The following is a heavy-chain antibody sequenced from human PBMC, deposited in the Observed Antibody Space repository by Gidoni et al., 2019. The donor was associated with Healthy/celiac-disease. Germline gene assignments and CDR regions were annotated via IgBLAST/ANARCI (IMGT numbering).Heavy chain of an antibody. CDR3: ARGRIQLWQRYYFDY. CDR1: GGSFRGYY. CDR2: INHSGST. Sequence: QVQLQQWGAGLLKPSETLSLTCAVYGGSFRGYYWSWIRQPPGKGLEWIGEINHSGSTNYNPSLKSRVTISVDTSKNQFSLKLSSVTAADTAVYYCARGRIQLWQRYYFDYWGQGTLVTVSS. D-gene: IGHD5-18*01. V-gene: IGHV4-34*01. J-gene: IGHJ4*02.